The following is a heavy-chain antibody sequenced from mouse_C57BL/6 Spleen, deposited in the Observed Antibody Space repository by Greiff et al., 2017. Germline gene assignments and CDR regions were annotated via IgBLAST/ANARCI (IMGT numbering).Heavy chain of an antibody. D-gene: IGHD1-1*01. CDR3: ARFITTDYYAMDY. CDR2: INPNNGGT. V-gene: IGHV1-22*01. Sequence: EVQLQQSGPELVKPGASVKMSCKASGYTFTDYNVHWVKQSHGKSLEWIGYINPNNGGTSYNQKFKGKATLTVNKSSSTAYMELRSLTSEDSAVYYCARFITTDYYAMDYWGQGTSVTVSS. CDR1: GYTFTDYN. J-gene: IGHJ4*01.